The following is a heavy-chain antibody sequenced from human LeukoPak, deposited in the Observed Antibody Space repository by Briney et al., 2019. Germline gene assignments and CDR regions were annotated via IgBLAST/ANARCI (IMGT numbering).Heavy chain of an antibody. CDR1: GLTFSSYS. D-gene: IGHD2-21*02. V-gene: IGHV3-21*01. CDR2: ISSSSSYI. Sequence: GGSLRLSCAASGLTFSSYSMNWVRQAPGKGLEWVSSISSSSSYIYYADSVKGRLTISRDNAKNSLYLQMNSLRAEDTAVYYCARQMAYCGGDCYSRLFDYWGQGTLVTVSS. CDR3: ARQMAYCGGDCYSRLFDY. J-gene: IGHJ4*02.